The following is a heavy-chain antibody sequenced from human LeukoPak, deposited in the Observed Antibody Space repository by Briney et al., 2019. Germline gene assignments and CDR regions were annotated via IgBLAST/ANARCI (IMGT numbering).Heavy chain of an antibody. Sequence: GGSLRLSCAASGFTFSGYWMSWVRQAPGKGLEWVANIKQDGSEKYYVDSVKGRFTISRDNAKNSLYLQMNSLRAEDTAVYYCARFRFAAVREGRYFDSWGQGTLVTVSS. J-gene: IGHJ4*02. D-gene: IGHD3-10*01. CDR3: ARFRFAAVREGRYFDS. V-gene: IGHV3-7*03. CDR2: IKQDGSEK. CDR1: GFTFSGYW.